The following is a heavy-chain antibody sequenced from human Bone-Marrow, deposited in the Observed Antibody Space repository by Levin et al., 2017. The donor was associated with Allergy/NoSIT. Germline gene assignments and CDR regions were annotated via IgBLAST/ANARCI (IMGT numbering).Heavy chain of an antibody. J-gene: IGHJ4*02. Sequence: AGGSLRLSCAASGFTFSSYDMHWVRQATGKGLEWVSAIGTAGDTYYPGSVKGRFTISRENAKNSLYLQMNSLRAGDTAVYYCAREEYQLLYGVPGGLDYWGQGTLVTVSS. D-gene: IGHD2-2*02. CDR3: AREEYQLLYGVPGGLDY. CDR2: IGTAGDT. V-gene: IGHV3-13*01. CDR1: GFTFSSYD.